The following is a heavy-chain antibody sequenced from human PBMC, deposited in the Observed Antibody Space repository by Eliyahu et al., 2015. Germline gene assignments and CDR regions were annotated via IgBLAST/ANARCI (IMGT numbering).Heavy chain of an antibody. CDR1: QFSFSSHA. V-gene: IGHV3-23*01. CDR3: AKEEDSGSYYHDPSFDS. D-gene: IGHD3-22*01. Sequence: EVQLLESGGGLVQPGGSLRLSCVASQFSFSSHAMTWVRQAPGKGLEWVSLISGGGNSTYYADSVRGRFTISRDNSKNTVFLQMNSLRAEDTAVYYCAKEEDSGSYYHDPSFDSWGQGTLIVVSS. J-gene: IGHJ4*02. CDR2: ISGGGNST.